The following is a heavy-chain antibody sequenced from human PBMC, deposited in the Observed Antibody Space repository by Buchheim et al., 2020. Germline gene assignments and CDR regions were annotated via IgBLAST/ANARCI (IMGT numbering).Heavy chain of an antibody. Sequence: QVQLVESGGGVVQPGRSLRLSCAASGFTFSSYGMHWVRQAPGKGLEWVAVISYDGSNKYYADSVKGRFTISRDNSKNTLYLQMNSLRAEDTAVYYCAKSWASGGSYGLSDYFDYWGQGTL. CDR3: AKSWASGGSYGLSDYFDY. CDR2: ISYDGSNK. V-gene: IGHV3-30*18. D-gene: IGHD5-18*01. CDR1: GFTFSSYG. J-gene: IGHJ4*02.